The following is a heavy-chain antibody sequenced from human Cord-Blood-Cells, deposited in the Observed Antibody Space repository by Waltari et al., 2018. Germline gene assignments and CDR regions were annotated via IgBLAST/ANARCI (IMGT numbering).Heavy chain of an antibody. V-gene: IGHV4-34*01. CDR1: GGSFSGYY. CDR3: ARGLGSGWYY. D-gene: IGHD6-19*01. Sequence: QVQLQQWGAGLLKPSETLSLTCAVYGGSFSGYYWSWIRQPPGKGLEWIGEINHSGSTSYNPSLKSRVTISVDPSTNQFSLKLSSVTAADTAVYYCARGLGSGWYYWGQGTLVTVSS. CDR2: INHSGST. J-gene: IGHJ4*02.